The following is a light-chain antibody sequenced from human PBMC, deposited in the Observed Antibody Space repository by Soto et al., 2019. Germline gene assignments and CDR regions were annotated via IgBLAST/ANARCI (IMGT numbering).Light chain of an antibody. J-gene: IGKJ5*01. CDR2: GES. CDR3: QQYTGLPTT. Sequence: EIILTQSPNTLTLSPGERATLSCRSSPTVSSNYLAWCQQRPGQAPRRLIYGESTRAAGIPYRFSGSGSGTDFTLTITRLEPEDFAVYYCQQYTGLPTTFVQGTQLEIK. CDR1: PTVSSNY. V-gene: IGKV3-20*01.